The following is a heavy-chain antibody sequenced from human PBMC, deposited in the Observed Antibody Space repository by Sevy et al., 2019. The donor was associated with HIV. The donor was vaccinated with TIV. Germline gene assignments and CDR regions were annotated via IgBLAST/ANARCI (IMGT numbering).Heavy chain of an antibody. CDR3: VSLFLSYRSRWSYFDY. J-gene: IGHJ4*02. CDR2: IFSSGST. V-gene: IGHV3-66*02. D-gene: IGHD6-19*01. CDR1: GFTVNDKY. Sequence: GGSLRLSCAISGFTVNDKYIIWVRQAPGKGLEWVSVIFSSGSTYYADSAKGRFTISRDNSKNTVDLQMNSVRAEDTAAYYCVSLFLSYRSRWSYFDYRGQGTLVTVSS.